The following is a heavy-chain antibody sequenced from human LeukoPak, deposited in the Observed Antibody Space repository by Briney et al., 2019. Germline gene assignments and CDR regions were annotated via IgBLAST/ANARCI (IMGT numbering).Heavy chain of an antibody. J-gene: IGHJ4*02. CDR1: GFTFSSYG. CDR2: ISYDGNIR. Sequence: GRSLRLSCTASGFTFSSYGIHWVRQAPGKGLEWVAIISYDGNIRYYADSVKGRFTISRDNSKNTLYLQMNSLRAEDTAVYYCANSPRGYSYGYKPDYWGQGTLVTVSS. D-gene: IGHD5-18*01. CDR3: ANSPRGYSYGYKPDY. V-gene: IGHV3-30*18.